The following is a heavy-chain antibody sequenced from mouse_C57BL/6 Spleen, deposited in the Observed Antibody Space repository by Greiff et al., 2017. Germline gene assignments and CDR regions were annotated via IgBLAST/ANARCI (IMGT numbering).Heavy chain of an antibody. V-gene: IGHV5-12*01. CDR2: ISNGGGST. D-gene: IGHD2-4*01. J-gene: IGHJ1*03. Sequence: EVKLMESGGGLVQPGGSLKLSCAASGFTFSDYYMYWVRQTPEKRLEWVAYISNGGGSTYYPDTVKGRFTISRDNAKNTLYLQMSRLKSEDTAMYYCARQSYYDYDVRYFDVWGTGTTVTVSS. CDR3: ARQSYYDYDVRYFDV. CDR1: GFTFSDYY.